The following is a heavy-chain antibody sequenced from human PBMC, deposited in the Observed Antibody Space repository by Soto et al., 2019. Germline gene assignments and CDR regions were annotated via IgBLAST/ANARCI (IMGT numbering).Heavy chain of an antibody. CDR1: GFTFSNYA. V-gene: IGHV3-23*01. J-gene: IGHJ4*02. CDR2: VSGSGGAA. CDR3: AKGWSSSAWDSHYFDS. D-gene: IGHD3-3*01. Sequence: EVQLLESGGGLVQPGGSLRLSCAASGFTFSNYAMRWVRRAPGKGLEWVAAVSGSGGAAYYADSVKGRFTTSRDNAKNTMSLALNSLRADDSAVYYCAKGWSSSAWDSHYFDSWGQGIRVTVSS.